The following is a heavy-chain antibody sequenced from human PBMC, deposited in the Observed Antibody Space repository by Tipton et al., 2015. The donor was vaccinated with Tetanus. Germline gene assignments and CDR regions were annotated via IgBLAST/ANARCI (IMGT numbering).Heavy chain of an antibody. D-gene: IGHD3-10*01. J-gene: IGHJ5*02. Sequence: QLVQSGAEVKKPGESLKISCKPSGYNFTIYWIGWVRQMPGKGLEWMGVINPTAYQTSYNPSFQDQVTISADKSISTPYLQWSSLKASDPAIFFCARLPTHYSASGSTWGQGTPVTVSS. CDR3: ARLPTHYSASGST. CDR1: GYNFTIYW. CDR2: INPTAYQT. V-gene: IGHV5-51*01.